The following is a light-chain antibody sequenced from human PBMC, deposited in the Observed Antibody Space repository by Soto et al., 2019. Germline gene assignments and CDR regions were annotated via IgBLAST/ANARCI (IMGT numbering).Light chain of an antibody. CDR2: TAS. Sequence: DIQMIQSPSSLSASVGGRVTITCLAIQSISFYLNWYQQKAGKAPRLLIYTASRLQSGVPPRFRGSGSGTDFTLTINSLQPEDFETYYCQHTNNFHFTFGRGTRLEIK. V-gene: IGKV1-39*01. J-gene: IGKJ5*01. CDR1: QSISFY. CDR3: QHTNNFHFT.